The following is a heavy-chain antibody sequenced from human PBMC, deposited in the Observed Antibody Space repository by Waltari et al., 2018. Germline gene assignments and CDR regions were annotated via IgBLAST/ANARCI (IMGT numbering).Heavy chain of an antibody. Sequence: QVQLVESGGGVVQPGLSLRLSCAAPGFSLGPFGMHWVRQAPGKGLEWVALASFDGSTTYYADSVRGRFTISRDNSKNTLYLDINTLRVDDTAIYYCAKDAFGNTYLDHWGQGTLVTVSS. CDR1: GFSLGPFG. V-gene: IGHV3-30*02. D-gene: IGHD3-10*01. CDR2: ASFDGSTT. J-gene: IGHJ5*02. CDR3: AKDAFGNTYLDH.